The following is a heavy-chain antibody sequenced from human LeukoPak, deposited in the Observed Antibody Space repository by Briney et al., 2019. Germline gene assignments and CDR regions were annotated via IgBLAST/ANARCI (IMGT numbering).Heavy chain of an antibody. D-gene: IGHD3-10*01. V-gene: IGHV3-30*04. CDR3: ARDQGVRGETFGDYFDY. CDR2: ISYEDGSNK. J-gene: IGHJ4*02. CDR1: GFTFRSFV. Sequence: GGSLRLSCAASGFTFRSFVMHWVRQAPGKGLEWVAAISYEDGSNKYYADSVKGRFTISRDNSKYTVYLEMNSLRVEDTAMYYCARDQGVRGETFGDYFDYWGQGTLVTVSS.